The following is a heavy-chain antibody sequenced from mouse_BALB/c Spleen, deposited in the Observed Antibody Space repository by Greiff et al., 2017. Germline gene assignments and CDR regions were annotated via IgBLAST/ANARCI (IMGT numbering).Heavy chain of an antibody. CDR2: ISSGGGST. CDR1: GFAFSSYD. J-gene: IGHJ3*01. CDR3: ARRGVYYGYDPAWFAY. D-gene: IGHD2-2*01. V-gene: IGHV5-12-1*01. Sequence: EVQLVESGGGLVKPGGSLKLSCAASGFAFSSYDMSWVRQTPEKRLEWVAYISSGGGSTYYPDTVKGRFTISRDNAKNTLYLQMSSLKSEDTAMYYCARRGVYYGYDPAWFAYWGQGTLVTVSA.